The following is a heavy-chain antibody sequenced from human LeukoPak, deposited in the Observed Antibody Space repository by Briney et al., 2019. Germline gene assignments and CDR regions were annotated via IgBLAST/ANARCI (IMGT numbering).Heavy chain of an antibody. Sequence: ASVTVSCTASGSTFTSYGISWVRQAPGQGLEWMGWISPYNGNTNYPQKFQGRVTMITDTSTSTAYMELRSLRSHDTAVYYCARGWLQPYRYFDLWGRGTLVTVSS. V-gene: IGHV1-18*01. CDR3: ARGWLQPYRYFDL. CDR2: ISPYNGNT. D-gene: IGHD5-24*01. CDR1: GSTFTSYG. J-gene: IGHJ2*01.